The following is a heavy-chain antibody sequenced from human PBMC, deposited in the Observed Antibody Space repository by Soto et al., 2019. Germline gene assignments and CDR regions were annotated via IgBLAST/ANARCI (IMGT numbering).Heavy chain of an antibody. J-gene: IGHJ3*02. D-gene: IGHD3-10*01. V-gene: IGHV1-2*02. Sequence: GASVKVSCKASGYTFTGHYMHWVRQAPGQGLEWMGWINPNSVGTNYAQKFQGRVTMTRDTSISTAYLELSRLRSDDTAVYYCAREPMVPAAHGFDIWGQGTMVTVSS. CDR2: INPNSVGT. CDR1: GYTFTGHY. CDR3: AREPMVPAAHGFDI.